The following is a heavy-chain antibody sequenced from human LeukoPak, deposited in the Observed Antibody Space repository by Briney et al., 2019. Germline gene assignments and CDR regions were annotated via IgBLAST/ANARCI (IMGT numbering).Heavy chain of an antibody. D-gene: IGHD3-10*01. CDR3: ARGYTYGSRSYPPHYFDY. Sequence: NSSETLSLTCTVSGGSISSSSYYWGWIRQPPGKGLEWIGSIYYSGSTYYNPSLKSRVTISVDTSKNQFSLKLSSVTAADTAVYYCARGYTYGSRSYPPHYFDYWGQGTLVTVSS. CDR2: IYYSGST. CDR1: GGSISSSSYY. J-gene: IGHJ4*02. V-gene: IGHV4-39*07.